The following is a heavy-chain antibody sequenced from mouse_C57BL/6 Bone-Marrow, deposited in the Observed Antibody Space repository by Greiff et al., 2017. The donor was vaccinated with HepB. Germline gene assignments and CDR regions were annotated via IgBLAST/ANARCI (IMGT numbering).Heavy chain of an antibody. D-gene: IGHD1-1*01. CDR1: GYTFTDYY. CDR3: ARYTTVVAPYSFDY. Sequence: EVQLQQSGPVLVKPGASVKMSCKASGYTFTDYYMNWVKQSHGKSLEWIGVINPYNGGTSYNQKFKGKATLTVDKSSSTAYMELNSLTSEDSAVYYCARYTTVVAPYSFDYWGQGTTLTVSS. J-gene: IGHJ2*01. V-gene: IGHV1-19*01. CDR2: INPYNGGT.